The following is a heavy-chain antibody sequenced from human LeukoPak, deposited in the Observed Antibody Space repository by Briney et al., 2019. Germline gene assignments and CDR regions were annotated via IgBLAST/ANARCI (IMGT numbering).Heavy chain of an antibody. D-gene: IGHD6-6*01. Sequence: ASVKVSCKASGYTFTSYDINWVRQATGQGLEWMGWMNPNSGNTGYAQKFQGRVTMTRSTSISTAYMELSSLRSEDTAVYYCARRYSSSSVRPRFWFDPWGQGTLVTVSS. CDR3: ARRYSSSSVRPRFWFDP. CDR1: GYTFTSYD. J-gene: IGHJ5*02. CDR2: MNPNSGNT. V-gene: IGHV1-8*01.